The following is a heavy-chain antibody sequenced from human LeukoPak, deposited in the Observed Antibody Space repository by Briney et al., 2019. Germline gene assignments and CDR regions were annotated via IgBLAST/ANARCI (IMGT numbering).Heavy chain of an antibody. J-gene: IGHJ4*02. Sequence: SEALSLTCSVSGDDIYNHYWSWVRQPPGKEPEWIAYIYYTGTTSGRTDYNPSLQSRVSISIDTSKSQFSLRLDSVTAADTAFYYCAEIPRIWGQGILVTASS. D-gene: IGHD5-24*01. CDR3: AEIPRI. V-gene: IGHV4-59*11. CDR1: GDDIYNHY. CDR2: IYYTGTTSGRT.